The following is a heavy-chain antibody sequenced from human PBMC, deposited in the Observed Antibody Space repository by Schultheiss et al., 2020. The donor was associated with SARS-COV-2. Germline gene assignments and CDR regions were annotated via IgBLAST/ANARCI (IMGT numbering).Heavy chain of an antibody. CDR3: ARAPRRDYYYYGMDV. Sequence: SETLSLTCAVSGGSISSSNWWSWVRQPPGKGLGWIGYVYYTGSTKYNPSLKSRVTISVDTSKNQFSLKLSSVTAADTAVYYCARAPRRDYYYYGMDVWGQGTTVTVSS. CDR1: GGSISSSNW. CDR2: VYYTGST. J-gene: IGHJ6*02. V-gene: IGHV4-4*02.